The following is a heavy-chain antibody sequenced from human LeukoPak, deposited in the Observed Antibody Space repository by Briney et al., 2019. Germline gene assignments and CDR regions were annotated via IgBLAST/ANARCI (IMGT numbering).Heavy chain of an antibody. CDR2: TNPNSGNT. J-gene: IGHJ5*02. CDR1: GYTFTSYD. V-gene: IGHV1-8*01. D-gene: IGHD3-3*01. Sequence: ASVKVFCKASGYTFTSYDINWVRQATGQGLEWMGWTNPNSGNTGYAQKFQGRVTMTRNTSISTAYMELSSLRSEDTAVYYCARGRRTYYDFWSGYRNWFDPWGQGTLVTVSS. CDR3: ARGRRTYYDFWSGYRNWFDP.